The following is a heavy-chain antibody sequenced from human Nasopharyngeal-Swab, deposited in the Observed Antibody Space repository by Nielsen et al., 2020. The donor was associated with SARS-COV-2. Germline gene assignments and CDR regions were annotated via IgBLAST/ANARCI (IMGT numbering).Heavy chain of an antibody. J-gene: IGHJ6*03. CDR2: ISYDGSNK. V-gene: IGHV3-30*03. Sequence: GESLKISCAASGFTFSSYGMHWVRQAPGKGLEWVAVISYDGSNKYYADSVKDRFTISRDNSKNTLYLQMNSLRAEDTAVYYCATGSTTVVTPEYYYYMDVWGKGTTVTVSS. D-gene: IGHD4-23*01. CDR1: GFTFSSYG. CDR3: ATGSTTVVTPEYYYYMDV.